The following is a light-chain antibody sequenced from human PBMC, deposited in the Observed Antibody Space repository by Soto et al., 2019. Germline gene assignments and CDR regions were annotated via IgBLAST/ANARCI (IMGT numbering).Light chain of an antibody. V-gene: IGLV2-14*01. Sequence: QSALTQPASVSGSPGQSITISCTGPGSDIGAYNYVSWYQQHPGKAPKLIIYGVTHRPSGVSTRFSASKSAYTASLTISGRQAEDEADYYCSSFTTSYFYVFGPGTKVTVL. CDR3: SSFTTSYFYV. J-gene: IGLJ1*01. CDR1: GSDIGAYNY. CDR2: GVT.